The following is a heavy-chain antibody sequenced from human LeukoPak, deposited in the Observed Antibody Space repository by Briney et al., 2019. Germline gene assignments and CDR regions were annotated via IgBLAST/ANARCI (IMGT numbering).Heavy chain of an antibody. Sequence: SRTLSLTCGVSGGSISNTNWWTWVRQPPGKGLEGIGEVNLQGSTNYNPSLKSRVAISVDKSENHISLKLTSVTAADTAVYYCAKDSIAVAGKRGGFDYWGQGTLVTVSS. CDR1: GGSISNTNW. D-gene: IGHD6-19*01. J-gene: IGHJ4*02. CDR3: AKDSIAVAGKRGGFDY. CDR2: VNLQGST. V-gene: IGHV4-4*02.